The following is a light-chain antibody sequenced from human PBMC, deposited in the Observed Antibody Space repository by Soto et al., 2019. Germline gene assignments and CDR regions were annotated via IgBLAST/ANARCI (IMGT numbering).Light chain of an antibody. Sequence: QSALTQPTSVSGSPGQSITISCTGNHNDIGTYDYVSWYQQHPRRAPRLLIHGVTTRPSGISRRLSASKSGLTASLTISGLQPEDEADYYCSSFTSNRIYVFGPGTKVTVL. CDR3: SSFTSNRIYV. V-gene: IGLV2-14*03. CDR2: GVT. CDR1: HNDIGTYDY. J-gene: IGLJ1*01.